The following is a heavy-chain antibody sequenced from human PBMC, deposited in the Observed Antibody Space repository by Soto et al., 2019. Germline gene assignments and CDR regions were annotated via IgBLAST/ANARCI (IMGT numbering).Heavy chain of an antibody. CDR1: GFTFSSYS. Sequence: GGSLRLSCAASGFTFSSYSMNCVRQAPGKGLEWVSSISSSSSYIYYADSVKGRFTISRDNAKNSLDLQMNSLRAEDTAVYYCARDRARGSATDAFDIWGQGTMVTVSS. CDR2: ISSSSSYI. D-gene: IGHD2-15*01. CDR3: ARDRARGSATDAFDI. J-gene: IGHJ3*02. V-gene: IGHV3-21*01.